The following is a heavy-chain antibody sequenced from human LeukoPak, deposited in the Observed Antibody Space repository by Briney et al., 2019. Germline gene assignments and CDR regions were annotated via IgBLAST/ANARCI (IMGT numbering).Heavy chain of an antibody. V-gene: IGHV1-8*03. Sequence: ASVKLSRTASGYTLTSYDINWVRQATGQGLEWMGWMSPNSGNTGYAQKFQGRVTITRNTSISTAYMELSSLRSEDTAVYYCARAPKVGASNYYYYMDVWRKGTTVTVSS. D-gene: IGHD1-26*01. CDR3: ARAPKVGASNYYYYMDV. CDR1: GYTLTSYD. J-gene: IGHJ6*03. CDR2: MSPNSGNT.